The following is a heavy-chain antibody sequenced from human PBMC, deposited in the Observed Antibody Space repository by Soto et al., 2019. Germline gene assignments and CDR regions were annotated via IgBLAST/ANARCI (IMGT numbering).Heavy chain of an antibody. V-gene: IGHV2-5*01. CDR2: IYWNDDK. Sequence: SGPTLVNPTQTLTLTCTFSGFSLSTSGVGVGWIRQPPGKALEWLALIYWNDDKRYSPSLKSRLTITKDTSKNQAVLTMTNMEPVDTATYYCAHRRSDSSGDYYGGLRLNWFDPWGQGTLVTVSS. D-gene: IGHD3-22*01. CDR1: GFSLSTSGVG. J-gene: IGHJ5*02. CDR3: AHRRSDSSGDYYGGLRLNWFDP.